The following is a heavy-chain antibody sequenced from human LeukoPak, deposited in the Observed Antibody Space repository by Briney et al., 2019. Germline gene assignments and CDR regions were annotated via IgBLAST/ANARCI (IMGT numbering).Heavy chain of an antibody. CDR2: INHSGST. V-gene: IGHV4-34*01. Sequence: SETLSLTCAVYDGSFSGYFWSWIRQPPGKGLEWIGEINHSGSTNYNPSLESRVSISIDTSKNQFSLELSSVTAADTAVYYCARHGIFVWGNYRSFDLWGRGTLVTVSS. J-gene: IGHJ2*01. D-gene: IGHD3-16*02. CDR3: ARHGIFVWGNYRSFDL. CDR1: DGSFSGYF.